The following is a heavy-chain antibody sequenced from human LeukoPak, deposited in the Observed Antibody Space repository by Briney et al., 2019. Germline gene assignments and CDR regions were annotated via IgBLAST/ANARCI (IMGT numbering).Heavy chain of an antibody. V-gene: IGHV3-21*01. CDR2: ISSSSSYI. J-gene: IGHJ4*02. D-gene: IGHD1-26*01. CDR1: GFTFSSYS. CDR3: ARRLGGSYWLDY. Sequence: GVLRLSCAASGFTFSSYSMNWVRQAPGKGLEWVSSISSSSSYIYYADSVKGRFTISRDNAKNSLYLQMNSLRAEDTAVYYCARRLGGSYWLDYWGQGTLVTVSS.